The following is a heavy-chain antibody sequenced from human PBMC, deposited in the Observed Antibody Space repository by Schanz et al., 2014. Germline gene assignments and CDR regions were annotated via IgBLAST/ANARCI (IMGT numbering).Heavy chain of an antibody. D-gene: IGHD4-17*01. CDR2: IWNNGVTK. J-gene: IGHJ4*02. Sequence: VQLLESGGGLVQPGGSLRLSCAASGFTFSSYGIHWFRQPAGKGLEWVAVIWNNGVTKYYADSVRGRFTISRDRFQNTLYLRMSSLRAEDTAVYYCARPRFDYGEVDYWGQGTLVTVSS. CDR3: ARPRFDYGEVDY. V-gene: IGHV3-33*01. CDR1: GFTFSSYG.